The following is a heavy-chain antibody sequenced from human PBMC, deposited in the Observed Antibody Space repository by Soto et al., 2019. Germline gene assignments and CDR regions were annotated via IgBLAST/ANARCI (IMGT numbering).Heavy chain of an antibody. D-gene: IGHD6-19*01. J-gene: IGHJ4*02. CDR3: ARDTATWQWLADGNDY. CDR2: ISAYNGNT. CDR1: GYTFTSYG. Sequence: ASVKVSCKASGYTFTSYGISWVRQAPGQGLEWMGWISAYNGNTNYAQKLQGRVTMTTDTSTSTAYMELRSLRSDDTAVYYCARDTATWQWLADGNDYWGQGTLVTVSS. V-gene: IGHV1-18*01.